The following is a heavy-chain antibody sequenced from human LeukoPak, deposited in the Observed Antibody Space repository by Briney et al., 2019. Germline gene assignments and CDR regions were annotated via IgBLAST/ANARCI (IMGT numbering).Heavy chain of an antibody. D-gene: IGHD3-3*01. CDR1: GYTFTSYD. CDR2: MNPNSGNT. V-gene: IGHV1-8*01. Sequence: ASVKVSFKASGYTFTSYDINWVRQATGQGGEGMGWMNPNSGNTGYAQKFQGRVTMTRNTSISTAYMELSSLRSEDTAVYYCARVLGRFLADYWGQGTLVTVSS. J-gene: IGHJ4*02. CDR3: ARVLGRFLADY.